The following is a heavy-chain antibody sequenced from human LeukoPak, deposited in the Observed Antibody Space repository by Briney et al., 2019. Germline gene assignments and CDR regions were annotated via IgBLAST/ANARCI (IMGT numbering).Heavy chain of an antibody. CDR1: GGSFSGYC. CDR2: INHSGST. V-gene: IGHV4-34*01. Sequence: SETLSLTCAVYGGSFSGYCWSWIRQPPGKGLEWIGEINHSGSTNYNPSLKSRVTISVDTSKNQFSLKLSSVTAADTAVYYCARSVVALKPFDYWGQGTLVTVSS. CDR3: ARSVVALKPFDY. D-gene: IGHD2-15*01. J-gene: IGHJ4*02.